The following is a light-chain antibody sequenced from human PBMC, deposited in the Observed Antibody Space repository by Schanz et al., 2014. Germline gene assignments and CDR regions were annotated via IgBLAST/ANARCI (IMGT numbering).Light chain of an antibody. CDR2: GAS. Sequence: EIVMTQSPATLSVSPGERATLSCRASQSVGSNYLAWYQQTPGQAPRLLIYGASTRATGIPARFSGSGSGTEFTLTISSLQSEDFAVYYCQQYNNWPLAFGQGTKVEIK. V-gene: IGKV3-15*01. CDR1: QSVGSN. J-gene: IGKJ1*01. CDR3: QQYNNWPLA.